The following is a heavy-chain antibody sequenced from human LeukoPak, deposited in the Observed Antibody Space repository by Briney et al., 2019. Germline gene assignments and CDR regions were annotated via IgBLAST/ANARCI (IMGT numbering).Heavy chain of an antibody. J-gene: IGHJ3*02. CDR3: ARRGVLRYFDWLSAKLPTDAFDI. CDR1: GFTFSSYW. V-gene: IGHV3-7*03. D-gene: IGHD3-9*01. CDR2: IKQDGSEK. Sequence: GGSLRLSCAASGFTFSSYWMSWVRQAPGKGLEWVANIKQDGSEKYYVDSVKGRFTISRDNAKNSLYLQMNSLRAEDTAVYYCARRGVLRYFDWLSAKLPTDAFDIWGQGTMVTVSS.